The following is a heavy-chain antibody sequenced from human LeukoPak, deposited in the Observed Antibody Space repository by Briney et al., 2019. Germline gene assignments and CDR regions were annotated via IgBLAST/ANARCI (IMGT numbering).Heavy chain of an antibody. V-gene: IGHV1-18*01. CDR2: ISAYNGNT. CDR1: GYTFTSYG. J-gene: IGHJ4*02. Sequence: ASVKVSCKASGYTFTSYGISWVRQAPGQGLEWMGWISAYNGNTNYAQKLQGRVTMTTDTSTSTAYMELRSLRSEDTAVYYCARARYCSGGSCYLGYWGQGTLVTVSS. D-gene: IGHD2-15*01. CDR3: ARARYCSGGSCYLGY.